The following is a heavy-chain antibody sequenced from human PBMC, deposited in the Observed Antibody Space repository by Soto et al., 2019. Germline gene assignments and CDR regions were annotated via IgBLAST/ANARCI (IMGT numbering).Heavy chain of an antibody. CDR1: GFTFGDYW. V-gene: IGHV3-74*01. Sequence: GESLKISCAASGFTFGDYWMHWVRQAPGKGPEWVSRMTSDGRTIQYADSVKGRFTASRDNAKSTLYLQMNSLRAEDTAVYYCARAEVDYWGPGTLVTVSS. CDR3: ARAEVDY. CDR2: MTSDGRTI. J-gene: IGHJ4*02.